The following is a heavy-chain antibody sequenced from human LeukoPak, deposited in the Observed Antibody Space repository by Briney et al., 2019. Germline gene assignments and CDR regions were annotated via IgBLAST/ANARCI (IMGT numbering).Heavy chain of an antibody. Sequence: PGGSLRLSCAASGFTFSSYSMNWVRQAPGKGLEWVSSISSSSYIYYADSVKGRFTISRDNAKNSLYLQMNSLRAEDTAVYYCARRYCSSTSCYTGFDYWGQGTLVTVSS. D-gene: IGHD2-2*02. CDR2: ISSSSYI. CDR1: GFTFSSYS. J-gene: IGHJ4*02. CDR3: ARRYCSSTSCYTGFDY. V-gene: IGHV3-21*01.